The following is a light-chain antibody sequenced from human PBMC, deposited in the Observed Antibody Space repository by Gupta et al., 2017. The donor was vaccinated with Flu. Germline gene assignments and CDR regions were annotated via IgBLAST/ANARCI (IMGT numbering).Light chain of an antibody. CDR3: GAWDDSLKTEV. V-gene: IGLV1-47*01. CDR2: RDN. CDR1: SSNIRSDY. Sequence: SVMTQPPSASGTPGQRVTISCSGNSSNIRSDYVYWYQQLPGVAPKLLSSRDNQRPSGVPDRFSGSKSGTTAFMAISGLRSEDEADYYCGAWDDSLKTEVFGSGTKVTVL. J-gene: IGLJ1*01.